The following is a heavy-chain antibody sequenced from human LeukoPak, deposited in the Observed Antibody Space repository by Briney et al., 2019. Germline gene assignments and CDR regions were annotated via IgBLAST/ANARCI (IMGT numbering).Heavy chain of an antibody. CDR3: ARGPYDFWSGYYWDYFDY. CDR1: GFSFTKYD. D-gene: IGHD3-3*01. CDR2: IGIHGDT. J-gene: IGHJ4*02. V-gene: IGHV3-13*04. Sequence: GGSLRLSCAASGFSFTKYDMHWVRQASGKGLEWVSAIGIHGDTFYADSVKGRFTISRENAKKFLYLQMNSLRAEDTAVYYCARGPYDFWSGYYWDYFDYWGQGTLVTVSS.